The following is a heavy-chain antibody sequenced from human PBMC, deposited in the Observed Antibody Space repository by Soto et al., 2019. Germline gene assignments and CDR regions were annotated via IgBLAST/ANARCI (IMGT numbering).Heavy chain of an antibody. V-gene: IGHV4-30-4*08. CDR1: GGSISYEYYH. CDR3: AREDDGGDRDYYGLDV. D-gene: IGHD2-21*02. J-gene: IGHJ6*02. Sequence: PSETLSLTCTVSGGSISYEYYHWTWIRQSPGKGLDLIGYIHYSWSIIYNPSFKSRVTISVDTSKNQFSLQLSSVTAADTAVYFCAREDDGGDRDYYGLDVWGQGTTVTVSS. CDR2: IHYSWSI.